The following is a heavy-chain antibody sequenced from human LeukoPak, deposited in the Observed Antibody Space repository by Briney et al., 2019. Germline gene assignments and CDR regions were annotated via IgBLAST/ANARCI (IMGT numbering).Heavy chain of an antibody. CDR3: ARGRYRFDP. D-gene: IGHD5-18*01. CDR1: GGSFSNYY. CDR2: INHSGST. Sequence: ASETLSLTCAVYGGSFSNYYWTWIRQPPGKGLEWIGEINHSGSTNCNPSLKRRVTISVDTSKNQFSLKLSSVTAADTAVYYCARGRYRFDPWGQGTLVTVSS. V-gene: IGHV4-34*01. J-gene: IGHJ5*02.